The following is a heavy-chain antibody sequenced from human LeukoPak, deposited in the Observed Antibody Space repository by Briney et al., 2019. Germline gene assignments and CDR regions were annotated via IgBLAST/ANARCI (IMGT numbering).Heavy chain of an antibody. V-gene: IGHV3-73*01. CDR2: IRSKANSYAT. D-gene: IGHD2-21*02. J-gene: IGHJ4*02. Sequence: GGSLRLSCAASGFTFSGSAMHWVRQASGKGLEWVGRIRSKANSYATAYAASVKGRFTISRDDSKNTAYLQMNSLKTEDTAVYYCTSHHHCGGDCYIDYWGQGTLVTVSS. CDR1: GFTFSGSA. CDR3: TSHHHCGGDCYIDY.